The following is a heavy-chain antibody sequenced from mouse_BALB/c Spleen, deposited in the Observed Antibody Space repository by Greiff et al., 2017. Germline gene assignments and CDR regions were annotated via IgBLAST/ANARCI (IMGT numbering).Heavy chain of an antibody. CDR1: GFTFSNYW. J-gene: IGHJ2*01. D-gene: IGHD1-2*01. V-gene: IGHV6-6*02. CDR2: IRLKSNNYAT. Sequence: EVMLVESGGGLVQPGGSMKLSCVASGFTFSNYWMNWVRQSPEKGLEWVAEIRLKSNNYATHYAESVKGRFTISRDDSKSSVYLQMNNLRAEDTGIYYCTRRGGYPYYFDYWGQGTTLTVSS. CDR3: TRRGGYPYYFDY.